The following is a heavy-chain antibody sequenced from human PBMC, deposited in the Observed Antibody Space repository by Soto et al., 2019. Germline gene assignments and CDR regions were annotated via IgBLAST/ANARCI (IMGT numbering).Heavy chain of an antibody. CDR3: ARSPEATVTAFDY. V-gene: IGHV4-31*03. CDR2: IYYSGST. Sequence: QVQLQESGPGLVKPSQTLSLTCTVSGGSISSGGYYWSWIRQHPGKGLEWIGYIYYSGSTYYNLSLKRRVTISVDTSKNQFSLKLSSVTAADTAVYYCARSPEATVTAFDYWGQGTLVTVSS. J-gene: IGHJ4*02. D-gene: IGHD4-17*01. CDR1: GGSISSGGYY.